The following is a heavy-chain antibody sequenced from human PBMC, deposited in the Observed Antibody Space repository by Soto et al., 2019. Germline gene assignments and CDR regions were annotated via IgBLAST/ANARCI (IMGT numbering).Heavy chain of an antibody. D-gene: IGHD3-10*01. CDR2: IHHSGST. J-gene: IGHJ6*02. V-gene: IGHV4-59*08. CDR1: GGSITSHY. CDR3: GRQGFGQLHGLVDV. Sequence: QVQLQESGPGLVKPSETLSLTCSVSGGSITSHYCSWFRQPPGKGLEWIGYIHHSGSTSYNPSLKSQVTMSVDTSKNQFSLTVNSVTAADTALYYCGRQGFGQLHGLVDVWGPGTTVTVSS.